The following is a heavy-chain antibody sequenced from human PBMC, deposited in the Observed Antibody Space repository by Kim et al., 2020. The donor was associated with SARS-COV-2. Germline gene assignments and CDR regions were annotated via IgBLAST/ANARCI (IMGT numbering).Heavy chain of an antibody. D-gene: IGHD3-3*01. CDR2: INTNTGNP. CDR3: ARDPSDYYDFWSGYLGYYGMDV. J-gene: IGHJ6*01. Sequence: ASVKVSCKASGYTFTSYAMNWVRQAPGQGLEWMGWINTNTGNPTYAQGFTGRFVFSLDTSVSTAYLQISSLKAEDTAVYYCARDPSDYYDFWSGYLGYYGMDVGGQGTTVTVSS. V-gene: IGHV7-4-1*02. CDR1: GYTFTSYA.